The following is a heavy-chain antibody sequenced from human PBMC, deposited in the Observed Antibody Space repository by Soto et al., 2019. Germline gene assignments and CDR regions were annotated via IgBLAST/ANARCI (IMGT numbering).Heavy chain of an antibody. D-gene: IGHD3-10*01. V-gene: IGHV1-69*13. CDR3: ASTGRRVRGVIPYNWFDP. J-gene: IGHJ5*02. CDR1: GSTFGSYA. CDR2: IIPIFGTA. Sequence: SVKVSCKASGSTFGSYAISWVRQAPGQGLEWMGGIIPIFGTANYAQKFQGRVTMTADESTSTAYMELSSLRSEDTAVYYCASTGRRVRGVIPYNWFDPWGQGTLVTVSS.